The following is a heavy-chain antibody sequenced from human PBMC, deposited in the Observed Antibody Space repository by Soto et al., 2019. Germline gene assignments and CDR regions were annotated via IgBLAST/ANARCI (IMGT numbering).Heavy chain of an antibody. CDR2: IYHSGNT. Sequence: SETLSLTCAVSGGSISSDSYSWNWIRQPPGKGLEWIGYIYHSGNTYYNPSLKSRVTISVDRSKNQFSLNLSSVTAADTAVYYCARGGTAVTTGFDYWGQVPLVTVSS. CDR3: ARGGTAVTTGFDY. CDR1: GGSISSDSYS. V-gene: IGHV4-30-2*01. J-gene: IGHJ4*02. D-gene: IGHD4-17*01.